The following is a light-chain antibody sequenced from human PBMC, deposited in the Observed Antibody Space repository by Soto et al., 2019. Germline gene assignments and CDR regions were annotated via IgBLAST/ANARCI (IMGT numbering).Light chain of an antibody. CDR1: SSNIGTNT. V-gene: IGLV1-44*01. Sequence: QSVLTQPPSASGTPGQRVTISCSGISSNIGTNTVNWYQHLPGSAPKLLIFSNNQRPSGVPDRFSGSKSGTSASLAISGLQTDDEAAYYCEAWDGSLNVVLFGGGTKLTVL. CDR3: EAWDGSLNVVL. J-gene: IGLJ2*01. CDR2: SNN.